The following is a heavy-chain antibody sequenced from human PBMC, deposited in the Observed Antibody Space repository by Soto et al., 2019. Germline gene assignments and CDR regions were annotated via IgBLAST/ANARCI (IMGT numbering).Heavy chain of an antibody. CDR3: AKAPTYYDSSGYNY. CDR2: ISGSGGST. V-gene: IGHV3-23*01. J-gene: IGHJ4*02. D-gene: IGHD3-22*01. CDR1: GFTFSSYA. Sequence: PGGSLRLSCAAAGFTFSSYAMSWVRQAPGKGLEWVSAISGSGGSTYYADSVKGRFTISRDNSKNTLYLQMNSLRAEDTAVYYCAKAPTYYDSSGYNYWGQGTLVTVSS.